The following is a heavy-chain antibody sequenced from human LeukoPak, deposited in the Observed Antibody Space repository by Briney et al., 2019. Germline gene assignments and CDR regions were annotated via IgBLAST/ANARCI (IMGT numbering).Heavy chain of an antibody. CDR1: GGTFSSYA. D-gene: IGHD6-6*01. Sequence: ASVKVSCKASGGTFSSYAIGWVRQAPGQGLEWMGRITPIFGIANYAQKFQGRVTITADKSTSTAYMELSSLRSEDTAVYYCARDLGIAARDNWFDPWGQGTLVTVSS. V-gene: IGHV1-69*04. J-gene: IGHJ5*02. CDR3: ARDLGIAARDNWFDP. CDR2: ITPIFGIA.